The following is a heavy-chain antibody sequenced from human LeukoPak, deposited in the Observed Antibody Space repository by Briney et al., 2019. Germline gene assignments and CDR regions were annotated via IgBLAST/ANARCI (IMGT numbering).Heavy chain of an antibody. CDR1: GFTFSSYA. D-gene: IGHD6-19*01. V-gene: IGHV3-23*01. Sequence: GGYLRLSCAASGFTFSSYAMSWVRQAPGKGLEWVSVISGSGGSTYSAESVKGRFTISRDNSKNTLYLQMNSLRVEDTAVYYCARGQWLVDYWGQGTLVTVSS. CDR3: ARGQWLVDY. CDR2: ISGSGGST. J-gene: IGHJ4*02.